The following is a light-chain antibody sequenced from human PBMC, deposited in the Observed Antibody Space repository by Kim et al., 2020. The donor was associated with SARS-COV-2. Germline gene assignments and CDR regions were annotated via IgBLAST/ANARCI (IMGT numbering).Light chain of an antibody. J-gene: IGLJ1*01. Sequence: QGVTISSAGSSYNIGASYDVHWYRQRPGTAPKLLIYDNSARPSGVPDRFSGSTSGTSASLAITGLQAEDEADYYCQSYDSSLSGSVFGTGTKVTVL. CDR1: SYNIGASYD. V-gene: IGLV1-40*01. CDR2: DNS. CDR3: QSYDSSLSGSV.